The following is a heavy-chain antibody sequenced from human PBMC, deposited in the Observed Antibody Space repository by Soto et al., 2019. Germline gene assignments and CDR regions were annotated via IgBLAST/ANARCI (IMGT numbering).Heavy chain of an antibody. CDR3: ARSIVVVTALAY. J-gene: IGHJ4*02. Sequence: GASVKVSCKASGDTFTSYAMHWVRQAPGQRLEWMGWINAGNGNTKYSQKFQGRVTITRDTSASTAYMELSSLRSEDTAVYYCARSIVVVTALAYWGQGTLVPVSS. CDR2: INAGNGNT. D-gene: IGHD2-21*02. CDR1: GDTFTSYA. V-gene: IGHV1-3*01.